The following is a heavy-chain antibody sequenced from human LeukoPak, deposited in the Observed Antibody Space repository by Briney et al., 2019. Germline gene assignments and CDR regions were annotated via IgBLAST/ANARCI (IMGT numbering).Heavy chain of an antibody. Sequence: PSETLSLTCTVSGGSISSYYWSWIRQPPGKGLEWIGYIYYSGSTSYNPSLKSRVTISVDTSKNQFSLKLSSVTAADTAVYYCARASSSWPNYYYYGMDVWGQGTTVTVSS. CDR3: ARASSSWPNYYYYGMDV. V-gene: IGHV4-59*01. CDR2: IYYSGST. CDR1: GGSISSYY. D-gene: IGHD6-13*01. J-gene: IGHJ6*02.